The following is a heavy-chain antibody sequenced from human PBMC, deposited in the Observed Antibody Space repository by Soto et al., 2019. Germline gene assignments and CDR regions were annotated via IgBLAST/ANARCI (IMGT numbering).Heavy chain of an antibody. CDR1: GFTFSSYA. CDR2: ISYDGSNK. V-gene: IGHV3-30-3*01. CDR3: AGHTELSYYYYYGMDV. D-gene: IGHD5-18*01. J-gene: IGHJ6*02. Sequence: QVQLVESGGGVVQPGRSLRLSCAASGFTFSSYAMHWVRQAPGKGLEWVAVISYDGSNKYYADSVKGRFTISRDNSKNTLYLHMNSLRAEDTAVYYCAGHTELSYYYYYGMDVWGQGTTVTVSS.